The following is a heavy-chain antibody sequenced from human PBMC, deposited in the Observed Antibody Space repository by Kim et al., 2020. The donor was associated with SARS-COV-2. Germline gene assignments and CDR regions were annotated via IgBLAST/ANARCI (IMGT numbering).Heavy chain of an antibody. V-gene: IGHV4-39*01. D-gene: IGHD1-1*01. CDR2: IYYSGST. Sequence: SETLSLTCTVSGGSISSSSYYWGWIRQPPGKGLEWIGSIYYSGSTYYNPSLKSRVTISVDTSKNQFSLKLSSVTAADTAVYYCARQGNDGGLDYWGQGTLVTVSS. CDR1: GGSISSSSYY. J-gene: IGHJ4*02. CDR3: ARQGNDGGLDY.